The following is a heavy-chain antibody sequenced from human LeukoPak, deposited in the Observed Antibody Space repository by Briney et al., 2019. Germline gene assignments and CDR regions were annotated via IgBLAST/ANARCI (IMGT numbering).Heavy chain of an antibody. Sequence: GGALRLSCAASGFTFSSYGMHWVRQAPGKGLEWVAVISYDGSNKYYADSVKGRFTISRDNSKNTLYLQMNSLRAEDTAVYYCATNSGTPPRYMGVWGKGTTVSVSS. CDR2: ISYDGSNK. D-gene: IGHD1-1*01. J-gene: IGHJ6*03. CDR3: ATNSGTPPRYMGV. CDR1: GFTFSSYG. V-gene: IGHV3-30*03.